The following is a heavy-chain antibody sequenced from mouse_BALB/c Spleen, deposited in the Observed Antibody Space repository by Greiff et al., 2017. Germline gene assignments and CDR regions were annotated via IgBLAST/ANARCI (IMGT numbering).Heavy chain of an antibody. CDR2: ISIYYDNT. D-gene: IGHD2-14*01. J-gene: IGHJ1*01. Sequence: VQLQQSGPELVRPGESVKISCKGSGYTFTDYAMHWVKQSHAKSLEWIGVISIYYDNTNYNQKFKGKATMTVDKSSSTAYMELARLTSEDSAIYYCARRGRYDVWYFDVWGAGTTVTVSS. CDR1: GYTFTDYA. CDR3: ARRGRYDVWYFDV. V-gene: IGHV1-67*01.